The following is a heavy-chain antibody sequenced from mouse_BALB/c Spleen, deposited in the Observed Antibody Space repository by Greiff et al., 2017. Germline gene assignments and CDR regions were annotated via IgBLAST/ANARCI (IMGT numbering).Heavy chain of an antibody. CDR2: ISNGGGST. V-gene: IGHV5-12-2*01. CDR3: ARHLLDYFDY. Sequence: VQGVESGGGLVQPGGSLKLSCAASGFTFSSYTMSWVRQTPEKRLEWVAYISNGGGSTYYPDTVKGRFTISRDNAKNTLYLQMSSLKSEDTAMYYCARHLLDYFDYWGQGTTLTVSS. CDR1: GFTFSSYT. D-gene: IGHD2-1*01. J-gene: IGHJ2*01.